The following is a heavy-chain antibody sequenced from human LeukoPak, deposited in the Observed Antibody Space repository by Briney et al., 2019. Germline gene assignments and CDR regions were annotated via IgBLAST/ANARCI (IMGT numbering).Heavy chain of an antibody. Sequence: GGSLRLSCAASGFTFSTYGMHWVRQAPGKGLQWVAVISYDGSYEYYADSVTGRFTISRDNSKNTLYLQMYSLRAEDTAVYYCAKEIAVADLFDYWGQGTLVTVSS. J-gene: IGHJ4*02. D-gene: IGHD6-19*01. CDR2: ISYDGSYE. CDR1: GFTFSTYG. CDR3: AKEIAVADLFDY. V-gene: IGHV3-30*18.